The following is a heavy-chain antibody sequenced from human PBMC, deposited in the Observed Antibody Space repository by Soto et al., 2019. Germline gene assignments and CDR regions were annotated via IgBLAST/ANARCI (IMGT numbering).Heavy chain of an antibody. D-gene: IGHD2-15*01. CDR2: ISAYNGNT. CDR1: GYTFTSYG. Sequence: GASVKVSCKASGYTFTSYGISWVRQAPGQGLEWMGWISAYNGNTNYAQKLQGRVTMTTDTSTSTAYMELRSLRSDDTAVYYCAMGYCSGGSCYSIDYWGQGTLVTVSS. V-gene: IGHV1-18*01. CDR3: AMGYCSGGSCYSIDY. J-gene: IGHJ4*02.